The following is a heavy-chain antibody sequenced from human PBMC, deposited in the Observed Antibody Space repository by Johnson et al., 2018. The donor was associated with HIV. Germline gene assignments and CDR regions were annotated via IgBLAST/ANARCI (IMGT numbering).Heavy chain of an antibody. Sequence: QVQLVESGGGVVQPGRSLRLSCAASGFTFSNYAMHWVRQSPDKGLEWVALISYDGTSKYYADSVKGRFTISRDNSKNTLYLQMNTLRTEDTAVYYCARPLIVELPAGAFDIWGRGTVVTVSS. J-gene: IGHJ3*02. V-gene: IGHV3-30*04. D-gene: IGHD2-2*01. CDR3: ARPLIVELPAGAFDI. CDR2: ISYDGTSK. CDR1: GFTFSNYA.